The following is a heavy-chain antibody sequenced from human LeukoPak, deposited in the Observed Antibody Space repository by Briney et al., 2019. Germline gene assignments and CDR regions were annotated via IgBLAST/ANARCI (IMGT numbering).Heavy chain of an antibody. V-gene: IGHV1-2*02. J-gene: IGHJ4*02. CDR1: GYTFTGYY. CDR3: ARLRDDSSGYYLIDY. D-gene: IGHD3-22*01. CDR2: INPNSGST. Sequence: ASVKVSCKASGYTFTGYYMHWVRQAPGQGLEWMGWINPNSGSTNKAHKFHGRVTMTRDTSVSAAYMELSRLRSDDRAVYYCARLRDDSSGYYLIDYWGQGTLVSVSS.